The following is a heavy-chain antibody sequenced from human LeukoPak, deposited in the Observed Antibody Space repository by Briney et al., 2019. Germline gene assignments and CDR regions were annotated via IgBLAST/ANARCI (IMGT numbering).Heavy chain of an antibody. J-gene: IGHJ6*02. CDR3: AKGGYCSTTSCTPWGMDV. V-gene: IGHV3-30*18. CDR1: GFTFSGLG. D-gene: IGHD2-2*01. CDR2: ISYDGSDK. Sequence: GGSLRLSCAASGFTFSGLGMHWVRQAPGKGLEWVAVISYDGSDKYYAGSVKGRFTISKDNSKNTLYLQMNSLRAVDTAVYYCAKGGYCSTTSCTPWGMDVWGQGTTVTVSS.